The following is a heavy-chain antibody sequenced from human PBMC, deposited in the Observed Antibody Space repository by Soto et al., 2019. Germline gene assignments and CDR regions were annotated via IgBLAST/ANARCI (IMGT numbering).Heavy chain of an antibody. CDR1: GYSFTSYW. CDR3: ARLFRGESSGGLKLERHFDY. D-gene: IGHD1-1*01. CDR2: IYPGDSDT. J-gene: IGHJ4*02. Sequence: PGESLKISCKGSGYSFTSYWIGWVRQMPGKGLEWMGIIYPGDSDTGYSPSFQGQVTISADKSISTAYLQWSSLKASDTAMYYCARLFRGESSGGLKLERHFDYWGQGTLVTVSS. V-gene: IGHV5-51*01.